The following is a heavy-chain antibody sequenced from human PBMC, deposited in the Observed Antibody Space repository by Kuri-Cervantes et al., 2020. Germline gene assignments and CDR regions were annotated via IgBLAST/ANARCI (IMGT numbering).Heavy chain of an antibody. CDR3: ARTGNLAVAGNY. J-gene: IGHJ4*02. V-gene: IGHV4-30-2*01. Sequence: LRLSCAVSGGSISSGGYSWSWIRQPPGKGLEWIGYIYHSGSTYYNPSLKSRVTISVDRSKNQFSLKVSSVTAADTAVYYCARTGNLAVAGNYWGQGNLVTVSS. CDR1: GGSISSGGYS. D-gene: IGHD6-19*01. CDR2: IYHSGST.